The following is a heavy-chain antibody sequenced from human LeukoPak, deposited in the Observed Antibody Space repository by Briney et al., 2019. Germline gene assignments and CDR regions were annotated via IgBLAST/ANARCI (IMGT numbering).Heavy chain of an antibody. CDR2: IFYSGST. Sequence: SETLSLTCTVSGGSISSSSYYGGWSRQPPGKGREWIGSIFYSGSTYYNPSLKSRVTISVDTSKRQFSLNLRSVPAADTAVYYCASDYDNDAFDIWGQGTMVTVSS. V-gene: IGHV4-39*01. CDR1: GGSISSSSYY. J-gene: IGHJ3*02. CDR3: ASDYDNDAFDI. D-gene: IGHD3-9*01.